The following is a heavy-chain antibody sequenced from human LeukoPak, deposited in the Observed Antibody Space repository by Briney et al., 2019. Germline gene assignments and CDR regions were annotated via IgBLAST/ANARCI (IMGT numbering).Heavy chain of an antibody. CDR1: GGSISSGGYY. V-gene: IGHV3-23*01. Sequence: ETLSLTCTVSGGSISSGGYYWSWVRQAPGKGLEWVSAISGSGGSTYYADSVKGRFTISRDNSKNTLYLQMNSLRAEDTAVYYCAKDVIAVAPYDAFDIWGQGTMVTVSS. J-gene: IGHJ3*02. CDR3: AKDVIAVAPYDAFDI. CDR2: ISGSGGST. D-gene: IGHD6-19*01.